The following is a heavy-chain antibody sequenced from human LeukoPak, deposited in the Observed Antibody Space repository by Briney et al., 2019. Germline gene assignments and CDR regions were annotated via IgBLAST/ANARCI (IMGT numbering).Heavy chain of an antibody. CDR2: ISNNGGYT. CDR3: AKGGIAVAGNDY. J-gene: IGHJ4*02. V-gene: IGHV3-23*01. Sequence: HPGGSLRLSCAASGFTFSSSAMSWVRRAPGKGLGWVSAISNNGGYTYYADSVQGRFTISRDNSKSTLCLQMNSLRAEDTAVYYCAKGGIAVAGNDYWGQGTLVTVSS. D-gene: IGHD6-19*01. CDR1: GFTFSSSA.